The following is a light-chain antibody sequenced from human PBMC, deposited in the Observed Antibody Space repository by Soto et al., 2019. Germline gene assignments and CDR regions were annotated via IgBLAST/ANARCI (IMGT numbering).Light chain of an antibody. J-gene: IGKJ5*01. Sequence: QITQSPSTLPASVGDSFTLTFRASQSISNWLAWYQQKPGTAPKVLIYHASNLQSGVPSRFSGSGSGTEFTLTISSLQPDDFATYYCQQYNSYSITFGQGARLEIK. V-gene: IGKV1-5*01. CDR3: QQYNSYSIT. CDR2: HAS. CDR1: QSISNW.